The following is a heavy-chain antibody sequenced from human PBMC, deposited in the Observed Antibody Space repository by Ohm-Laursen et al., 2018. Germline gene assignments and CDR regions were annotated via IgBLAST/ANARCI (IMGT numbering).Heavy chain of an antibody. Sequence: SLRLSCTAFGFTFSSYSMNWVRQAPGKGLEWVSAISGSGGSTYYADSVKGRFTISRDNSKNTLYLQMNSLRADDTALYYCAKDPNQWLVSIDYWGQGTLVTVSS. D-gene: IGHD6-19*01. CDR3: AKDPNQWLVSIDY. CDR1: GFTFSSYS. J-gene: IGHJ4*01. CDR2: ISGSGGST. V-gene: IGHV3-23*01.